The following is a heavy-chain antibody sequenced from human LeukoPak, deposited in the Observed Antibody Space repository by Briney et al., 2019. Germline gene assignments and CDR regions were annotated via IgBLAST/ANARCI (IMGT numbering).Heavy chain of an antibody. V-gene: IGHV3-48*03. CDR2: ISSSGSTI. CDR3: AREGAGAFDI. Sequence: GGSLRLSCAASGFTFSSYEMNWVRQAPGKGLEWVPYISSSGSTIYYADSVKGRFTISRDNAKNSLYLQMNSLRAEDTAVYYCAREGAGAFDIWGQGTMVTVSS. CDR1: GFTFSSYE. J-gene: IGHJ3*02.